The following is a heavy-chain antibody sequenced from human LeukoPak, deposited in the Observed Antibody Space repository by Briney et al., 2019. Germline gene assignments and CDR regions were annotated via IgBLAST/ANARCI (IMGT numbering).Heavy chain of an antibody. J-gene: IGHJ4*02. V-gene: IGHV3-73*01. Sequence: GGSLRLSCAASGFTFSGSTMHWVRQASGKGLEWVGRIRSKTDNYATEYAASVKGRFTISRDDSKNTAYLQMNSLKTEDTAVYYCTGKYNFWTGPFDYWGQGTLVTVPS. D-gene: IGHD3/OR15-3a*01. CDR2: IRSKTDNYAT. CDR3: TGKYNFWTGPFDY. CDR1: GFTFSGST.